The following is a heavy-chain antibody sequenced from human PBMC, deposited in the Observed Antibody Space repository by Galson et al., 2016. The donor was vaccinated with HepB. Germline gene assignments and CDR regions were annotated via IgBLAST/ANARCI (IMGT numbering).Heavy chain of an antibody. D-gene: IGHD3-3*01. J-gene: IGHJ4*02. CDR1: GSSISTYC. CDR2: IYYSGAT. Sequence: ETLSLTCTISGSSISTYCWTWIRQPPRKGLEWIGYIYYSGATNYNPSLKSRVTISVDPSKKQLSLKLSSVTAADTAIYYCARATYYGPHYFDSWGQGTLVTVSS. V-gene: IGHV4-59*01. CDR3: ARATYYGPHYFDS.